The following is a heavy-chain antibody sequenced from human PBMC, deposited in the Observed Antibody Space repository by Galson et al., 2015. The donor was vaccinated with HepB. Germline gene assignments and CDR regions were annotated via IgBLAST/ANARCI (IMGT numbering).Heavy chain of an antibody. D-gene: IGHD2-15*01. CDR2: IIPIFGTA. V-gene: IGHV1-69*13. Sequence: SVKVSCKASGGTFSSYAISWVRQAPGQGLEWMGGIIPIFGTANYAQKFQGRVTITADESTSTAYMELSSLRSEDTAVYYCARDRYCSGGSCYDWMEQYYYGMDVWGQGTTVTVSS. CDR3: ARDRYCSGGSCYDWMEQYYYGMDV. J-gene: IGHJ6*02. CDR1: GGTFSSYA.